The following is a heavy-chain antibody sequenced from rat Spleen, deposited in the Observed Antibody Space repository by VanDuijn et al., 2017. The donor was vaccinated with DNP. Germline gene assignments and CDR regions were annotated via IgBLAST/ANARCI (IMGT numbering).Heavy chain of an antibody. CDR1: GFTFSTAW. CDR3: AWLTIAAGHAMDA. J-gene: IGHJ4*01. V-gene: IGHV6-6*01. Sequence: EVQVLESGGGLVQPGNSLKLSCATSGFTFSTAWMYWYRQFPEKRLEWVARIKAKSNNYATDYTESVKGRFTISRDDSKSSIYLQMNNLKEEDTAIYYCAWLTIAAGHAMDAWGQGTSVTVSS. D-gene: IGHD1-2*01. CDR2: IKAKSNNYAT.